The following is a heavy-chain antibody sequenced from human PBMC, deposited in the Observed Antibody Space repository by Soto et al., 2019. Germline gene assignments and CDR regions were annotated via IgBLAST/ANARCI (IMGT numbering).Heavy chain of an antibody. V-gene: IGHV2-5*02. CDR3: AHRPSIAVVPGGIWIPDYHFDH. D-gene: IGHD2-2*01. J-gene: IGHJ4*02. CDR2: IYWDDDK. CDR1: GFSLSTLGED. Sequence: QITLEESGPTLVKPTQTLTLTCTFCGFSLSTLGEDVTWIRQPPGKALEWLALIYWDDDKRYSPSLKSRLTITKDTSKNQVVLTMTNMDPVDTATYYRAHRPSIAVVPGGIWIPDYHFDHWGQGTLVTVSS.